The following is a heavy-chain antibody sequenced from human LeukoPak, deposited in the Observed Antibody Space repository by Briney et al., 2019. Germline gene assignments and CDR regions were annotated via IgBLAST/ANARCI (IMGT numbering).Heavy chain of an antibody. CDR1: GFTFSSYA. J-gene: IGHJ4*02. V-gene: IGHV3-7*01. D-gene: IGHD3-9*01. Sequence: GGSLRLSCAASGFTFSSYAMHWVRQAPGKGLEWVANINEDGSEKYYVDSVKGRLTISRDNAHNSLYLQMNSLRAEDTAVYCCARTRPDYYDYWGQGALVTVSS. CDR3: ARTRPDYYDY. CDR2: INEDGSEK.